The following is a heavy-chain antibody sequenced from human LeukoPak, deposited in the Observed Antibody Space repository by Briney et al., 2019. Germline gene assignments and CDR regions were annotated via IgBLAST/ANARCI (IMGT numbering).Heavy chain of an antibody. CDR3: ARDSATAYGDYLTS. CDR1: GFILNNYW. V-gene: IGHV3-74*01. J-gene: IGHJ5*02. Sequence: TGGSLRLSCAASGFILNNYWVLWVRQAPGQGLVCVSSIHGGGTAPSYADSVKGRFTISRDNAKDTVYLQMSSLRAEDTAVYYCARDSATAYGDYLTSWGQGTLVSVSS. CDR2: IHGGGTAP. D-gene: IGHD4-17*01.